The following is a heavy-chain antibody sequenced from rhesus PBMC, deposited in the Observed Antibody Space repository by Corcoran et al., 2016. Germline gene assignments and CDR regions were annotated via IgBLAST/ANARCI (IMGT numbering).Heavy chain of an antibody. CDR3: ARGLWAYYFDY. J-gene: IGHJ4*01. CDR1: CGSLRVSSY. CDR2: IDGNRAST. V-gene: IGHV4-73*01. D-gene: IGHD3-34*01. Sequence: QLTLQQWGEGLVKPSETLSLTCAVYCGSLRVSSYLSWLRQPPVKGLEWIGNIDGNRASTKYNPSLKNRVTISKDTSKNQFSLKLSAVTAADTAVYYCARGLWAYYFDYWGQGVLVTVSS.